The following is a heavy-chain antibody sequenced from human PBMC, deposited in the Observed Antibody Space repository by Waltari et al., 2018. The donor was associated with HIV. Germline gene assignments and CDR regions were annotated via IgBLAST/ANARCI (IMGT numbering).Heavy chain of an antibody. CDR1: RFPFGPTS. CDR3: AREVFYYDNSGHPGWFDP. D-gene: IGHD3-22*01. V-gene: IGHV3-66*01. CDR2: VYSNGTT. J-gene: IGHJ5*02. Sequence: VRLVESGGGLVRPGGALSLSRIVSRFPFGPTSMTRVRHASGKGVEVVATVYSNGTTVYADSVNGRFSTSRDTSKNILHLLMDSLRVDDTAVYYCAREVFYYDNSGHPGWFDPWGQGTLVAVSS.